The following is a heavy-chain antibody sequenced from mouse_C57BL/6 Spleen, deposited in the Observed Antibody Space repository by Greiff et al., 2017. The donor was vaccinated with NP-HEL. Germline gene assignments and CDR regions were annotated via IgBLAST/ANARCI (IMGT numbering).Heavy chain of an antibody. V-gene: IGHV2-9-1*01. Sequence: VKLMESGPGLVAPSQSLSITCTVSGFSLTSYAISWVRQPPGKGLEWLGVIWTGGGTNYNSALKSRLSISKDNSKSQVFLKMNSLPTDDTARYDCARNSLPYYYAMDYWGKGTSVTASS. D-gene: IGHD2-10*01. CDR2: IWTGGGT. CDR1: GFSLTSYA. CDR3: ARNSLPYYYAMDY. J-gene: IGHJ4*01.